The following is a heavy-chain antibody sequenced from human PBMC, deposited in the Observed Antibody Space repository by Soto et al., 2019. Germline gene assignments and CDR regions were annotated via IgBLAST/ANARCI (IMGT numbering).Heavy chain of an antibody. CDR2: IYPGDSDT. CDR3: GRLPRRDGYNPDAFHV. CDR1: GYIFTSDW. V-gene: IGHV5-51*01. J-gene: IGHJ3*01. Sequence: GEFLKICCKGSGYIFTSDWLGWVRQMPGKGLEWMGVIYPGDSDTRYSPSFQGQVTISADKSISTAYLQWSSLKASDTAMYYCGRLPRRDGYNPDAFHVWGQGTMVTVSS. D-gene: IGHD5-12*01.